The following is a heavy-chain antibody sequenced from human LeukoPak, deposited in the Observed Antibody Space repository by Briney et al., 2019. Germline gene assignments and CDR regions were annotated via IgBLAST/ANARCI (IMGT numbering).Heavy chain of an antibody. CDR2: IYYSGST. V-gene: IGHV4-59*12. Sequence: SQTLSLTCTVSGGSISSYYLSWIRQPPGQGRGWSGYIYYSGSTNYNPSLKSRVTISVDTSKNQFSLKMSSVTAEDTAVYYCARDRGTWNDDGFDYWGQGTLVTVSS. J-gene: IGHJ4*02. CDR3: ARDRGTWNDDGFDY. CDR1: GGSISSYY. D-gene: IGHD1-1*01.